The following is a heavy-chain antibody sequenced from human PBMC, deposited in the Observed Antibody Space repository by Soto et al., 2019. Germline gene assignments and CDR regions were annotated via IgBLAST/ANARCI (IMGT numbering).Heavy chain of an antibody. CDR1: AFTFSSYA. CDR3: PNQKYYDFWTGCPQFDY. J-gene: IGHJ4*02. Sequence: PGGSLRLSCAASAFTFSSYAMSCVRQAPGKPLEWVSAISGSGGSTYYADSVKGRFTISRDNSKNTLYLQMNSLRAEDTAVYYCPNQKYYDFWTGCPQFDYWGQGTLVTASS. V-gene: IGHV3-23*01. D-gene: IGHD3-3*01. CDR2: ISGSGGST.